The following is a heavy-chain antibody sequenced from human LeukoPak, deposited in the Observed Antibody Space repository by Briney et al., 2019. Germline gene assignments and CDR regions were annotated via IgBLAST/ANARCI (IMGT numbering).Heavy chain of an antibody. CDR3: ARDGGYGHYDY. J-gene: IGHJ4*02. CDR1: GGSISSGNYS. D-gene: IGHD5-18*01. Sequence: SETLSLTCAVSGGSISSGNYSWSWIRQPPGKGLEWIGYIYHSGRTFYNPSLKSRVTISVDTSKNQISLEVTSVTAADTAVYYCARDGGYGHYDYWGRGTLVTVSS. CDR2: IYHSGRT. V-gene: IGHV4-30-2*01.